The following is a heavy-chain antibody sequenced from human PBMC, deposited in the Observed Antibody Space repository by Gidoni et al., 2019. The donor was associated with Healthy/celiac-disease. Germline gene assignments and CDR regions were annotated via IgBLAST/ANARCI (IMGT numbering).Heavy chain of an antibody. J-gene: IGHJ3*02. Sequence: VYGKASGYTFTGYYMHWVRQAPGQGLEWMGWINPNSGGTNYAQKFQGRVTMTRDTSISTAYMELSRLRSDDTAVYYCARAGPLDAFDIWGQGTMVTVSS. CDR1: GYTFTGYY. CDR2: INPNSGGT. V-gene: IGHV1-2*02. CDR3: ARAGPLDAFDI.